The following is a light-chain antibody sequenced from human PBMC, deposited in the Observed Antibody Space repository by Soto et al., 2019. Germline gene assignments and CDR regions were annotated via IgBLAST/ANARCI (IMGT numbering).Light chain of an antibody. CDR3: QHYDSYSGT. CDR1: QSINSW. Sequence: DIQLTQSPSTLSASVGDRVTITCRASQSINSWLAWYQQKPGKTPKLLLYRASTLEGGVPSRFSGSGSGTEFTLTISSLQPDDFSTYYCQHYDSYSGTFGPGTKVYIK. V-gene: IGKV1-5*03. J-gene: IGKJ3*01. CDR2: RAS.